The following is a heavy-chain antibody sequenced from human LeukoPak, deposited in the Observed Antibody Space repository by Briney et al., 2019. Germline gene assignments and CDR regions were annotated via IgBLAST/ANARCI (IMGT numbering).Heavy chain of an antibody. CDR2: INHSGST. V-gene: IGHV4-4*02. Sequence: SETLSLTCAVSGGSISSSNWWSWVRQPPGKGLEWIGEINHSGSTNYNPSLKSRVTISVDTSKNQFSLKLSSVTAADTAVYYCARGVGSGSGYHRVFDYWGQGTLVTVSS. CDR3: ARGVGSGSGYHRVFDY. CDR1: GGSISSSNW. D-gene: IGHD3-22*01. J-gene: IGHJ4*02.